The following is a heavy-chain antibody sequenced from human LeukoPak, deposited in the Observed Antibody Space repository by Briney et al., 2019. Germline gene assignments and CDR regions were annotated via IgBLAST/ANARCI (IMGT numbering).Heavy chain of an antibody. J-gene: IGHJ4*02. Sequence: SETLSLTCTVSGGSISSSSYYWGWTRQPPGKGLEWIGSIYYSGSTYYNPSLKSRVTISVDTSKNQFSLKLSSVTAADTAVYYCAYRYIVAMAFDYWGQGTLVTVSS. V-gene: IGHV4-39*01. D-gene: IGHD5-12*01. CDR1: GGSISSSSYY. CDR3: AYRYIVAMAFDY. CDR2: IYYSGST.